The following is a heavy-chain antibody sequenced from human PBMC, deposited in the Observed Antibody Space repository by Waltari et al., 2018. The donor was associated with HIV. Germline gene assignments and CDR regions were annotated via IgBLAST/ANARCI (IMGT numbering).Heavy chain of an antibody. J-gene: IGHJ6*02. CDR2: IYYSGST. CDR3: ARGAYYGSGSYYNFYYYYGMDV. D-gene: IGHD3-10*01. CDR1: GGSISSYY. Sequence: QVQLQESGPGLVKPSETLSLTCTVSGGSISSYYWSWIRQPPGKGLEWIGYIYYSGSTNYNPSLNSRVTISVDTSKNQFSLKLSSVTAADTAVYYCARGAYYGSGSYYNFYYYYGMDVWGQGTTVTVSS. V-gene: IGHV4-59*08.